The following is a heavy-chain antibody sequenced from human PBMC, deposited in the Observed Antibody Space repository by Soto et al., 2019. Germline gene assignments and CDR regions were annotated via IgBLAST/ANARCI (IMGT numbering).Heavy chain of an antibody. CDR1: GYTFTRLD. Sequence: ASLKVSCKASGYTFTRLDSNWVRKATGQGLEWMGWLSPNSGKAGYAKKFQGRGTMSVKTSISTAYMELSGLISDDTAVYYCARGDLVGNPDYWGQGTLVTVSS. CDR2: LSPNSGKA. D-gene: IGHD2-15*01. J-gene: IGHJ4*02. CDR3: ARGDLVGNPDY. V-gene: IGHV1-8*01.